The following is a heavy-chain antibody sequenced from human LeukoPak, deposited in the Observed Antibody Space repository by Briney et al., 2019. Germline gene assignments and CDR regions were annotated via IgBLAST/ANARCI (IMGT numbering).Heavy chain of an antibody. CDR1: GGSISSYY. J-gene: IGHJ3*02. V-gene: IGHV4-59*08. Sequence: SETLSLTCTVSGGSISSYYWSWIRQPPGKGLEWIGYIYYSGSTNYNPSLKSRVTISVDTSKNQFSLKLSSVTAADTAVYYCARVTPGPSTYYDILTGYYAPYDAFDIWGQGTMVTVSS. CDR3: ARVTPGPSTYYDILTGYYAPYDAFDI. CDR2: IYYSGST. D-gene: IGHD3-9*01.